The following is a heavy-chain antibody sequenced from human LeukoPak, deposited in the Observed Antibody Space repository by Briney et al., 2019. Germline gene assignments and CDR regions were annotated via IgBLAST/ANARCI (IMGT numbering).Heavy chain of an antibody. Sequence: ASVKVSCKASGYTFTGYYMHWVRQAPGQGLEWMGWINPNSGGTNYAQKFQGRVTMTRDTSISTAYMELSRLRSDDTAVYYCARDRGYSYGRPIPYYFDYWGQGTLVTVSS. CDR1: GYTFTGYY. D-gene: IGHD5-18*01. J-gene: IGHJ4*02. CDR3: ARDRGYSYGRPIPYYFDY. V-gene: IGHV1-2*02. CDR2: INPNSGGT.